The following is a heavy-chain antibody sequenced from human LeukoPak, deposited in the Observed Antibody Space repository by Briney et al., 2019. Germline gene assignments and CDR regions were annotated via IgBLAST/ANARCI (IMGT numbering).Heavy chain of an antibody. D-gene: IGHD2-21*01. J-gene: IGHJ4*02. CDR2: IYYNGDT. CDR3: ARLGDCGHDCYSHDY. Sequence: SETLSLTCIVSGGSICGYHWGWVRQPPGKGLEYISFIYYNGDTNYNPSLKSRVTMSVDTSKNQFSLKLSSVTAADTAVYYCARLGDCGHDCYSHDYWGQGTLVTVSS. V-gene: IGHV4-59*08. CDR1: GGSICGYH.